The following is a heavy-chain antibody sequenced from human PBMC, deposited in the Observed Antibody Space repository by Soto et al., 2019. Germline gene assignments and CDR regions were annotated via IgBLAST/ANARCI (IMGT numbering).Heavy chain of an antibody. V-gene: IGHV1-69*02. CDR3: AEDTNPIGESTKDAFDI. D-gene: IGHD3-10*01. J-gene: IGHJ3*02. CDR1: GGTFSSYT. Sequence: QVQLVQSGAEVKKPGSSVKVSCKASGGTFSSYTISWVRQAPGQGLEWMGRIIPILGIANYTQKFQGRVKITADKATSTAYMELSSLRSKDTAVYYCAEDTNPIGESTKDAFDIWGQGTMVTVSS. CDR2: IIPILGIA.